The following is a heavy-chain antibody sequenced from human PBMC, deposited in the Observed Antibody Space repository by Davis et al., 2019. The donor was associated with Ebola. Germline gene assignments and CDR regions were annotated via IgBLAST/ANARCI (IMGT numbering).Heavy chain of an antibody. Sequence: GESLKISCAASGFTFSSYWMHWVRQAPGKGLVWVSRINSDGSSTSYADSVKGRFTISRDNAKNTLYVQMNSLRAEDTAVYYCASYDFCSGYDDYWGQGTLVTVSS. D-gene: IGHD3-3*01. CDR1: GFTFSSYW. CDR3: ASYDFCSGYDDY. V-gene: IGHV3-74*01. CDR2: INSDGSST. J-gene: IGHJ4*02.